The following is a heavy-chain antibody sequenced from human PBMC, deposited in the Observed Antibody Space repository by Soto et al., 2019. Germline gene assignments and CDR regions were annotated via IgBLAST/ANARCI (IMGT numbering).Heavy chain of an antibody. V-gene: IGHV3-9*01. J-gene: IGHJ4*02. CDR1: GFTFDDYA. Sequence: EVQLVESGGGLVQPGRSLRLSCVASGFTFDDYAMHWVRQAPGKGLEWVSGISWNSGSIGYADSVKGRFTISRDNAKNSLYLQMNSLRAEDTALYYCAKDKLGVRGVFDYWGQGALVTVSS. CDR2: ISWNSGSI. CDR3: AKDKLGVRGVFDY. D-gene: IGHD3-10*01.